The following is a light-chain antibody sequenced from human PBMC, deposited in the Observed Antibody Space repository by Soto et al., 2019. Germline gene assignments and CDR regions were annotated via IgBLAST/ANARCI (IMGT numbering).Light chain of an antibody. CDR1: QTIIGY. V-gene: IGKV1-39*01. CDR3: QQSYTPPRP. Sequence: DIQMTQSPASLSASIGDSATITCRASQTIIGYLNWYQPPPGKAPRLLIHAASNLQSGVPSRFRGSGSETDFTLTITRLQPEDFATYYCQQSYTPPRPFGQGTKVDI. J-gene: IGKJ1*01. CDR2: AAS.